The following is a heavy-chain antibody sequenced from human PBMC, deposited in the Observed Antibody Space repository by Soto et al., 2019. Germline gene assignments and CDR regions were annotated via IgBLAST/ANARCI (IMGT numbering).Heavy chain of an antibody. CDR2: ISAHTGST. Sequence: QVQLVQSGAEVKKPGASVKVSCKASGYTFTSSGMSWVRQAPGQGLAWMGWISAHTGSTEYAQRFQDRATMTTDRPTSTTYMELRSVGYVDTAGYYCARPFFYHGSESRGYSFDAVVNWGPRTLVTVSS. V-gene: IGHV1-18*01. J-gene: IGHJ3*02. D-gene: IGHD3-22*01. CDR1: GYTFTSSG. CDR3: ARPFFYHGSESRGYSFDAVVN.